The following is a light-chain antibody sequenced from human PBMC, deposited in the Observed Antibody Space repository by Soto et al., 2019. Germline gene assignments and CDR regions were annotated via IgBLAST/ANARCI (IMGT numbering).Light chain of an antibody. CDR3: SSYAGSNNFV. CDR1: SSEVCGYNY. J-gene: IGLJ1*01. Sequence: QSALTPPPPPAGSPGQSVPISCTGNSSEVCGYNYVSWYQQHPGKAPKLMIYEVSKRPSGVPDRFSGSKSGNTASLTVSGLQAEDEADYYCSSYAGSNNFVFGTGTKVTVL. V-gene: IGLV2-8*01. CDR2: EVS.